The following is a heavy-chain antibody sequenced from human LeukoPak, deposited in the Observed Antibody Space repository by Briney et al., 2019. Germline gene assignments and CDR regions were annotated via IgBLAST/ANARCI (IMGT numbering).Heavy chain of an antibody. Sequence: ASVKVSCKASGYTFTSYISWVRQAPGQGLEWMGWISAYNGNTNYAQKLQGRVTMTTDTSTSTAYMELRSLRSDDTAVYYCARDTNYYDSSGYLYYFDYWGQGTLVTVSS. D-gene: IGHD3-22*01. V-gene: IGHV1-18*01. CDR2: ISAYNGNT. J-gene: IGHJ4*02. CDR3: ARDTNYYDSSGYLYYFDY. CDR1: GYTFTSY.